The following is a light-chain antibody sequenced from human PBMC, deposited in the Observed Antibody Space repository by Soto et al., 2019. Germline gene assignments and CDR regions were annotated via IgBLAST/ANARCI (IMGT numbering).Light chain of an antibody. Sequence: DIQMTQSPSSLSASVGDRDTITCRASQGISNYLAWYQQKPGKVPKLLIYAASTLQSGVPSRFSGSGSGTDITLTISSLQPEDVATYYCQKYNSAPWTFGQGTKVEIK. CDR2: AAS. J-gene: IGKJ1*01. CDR1: QGISNY. CDR3: QKYNSAPWT. V-gene: IGKV1-27*01.